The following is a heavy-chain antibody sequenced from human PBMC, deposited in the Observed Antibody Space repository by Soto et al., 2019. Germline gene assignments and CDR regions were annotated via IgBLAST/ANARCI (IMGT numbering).Heavy chain of an antibody. CDR2: IDPSDSYT. CDR3: ARPPDTAMVTDAFDI. Sequence: PGESLKISCKGSGYSFTSYWISWVRQMPGKGLEWMGRIDPSDSYTNYSPSFQGHVTISADKSISTAYLQWSSLKASDTAMYYCARPPDTAMVTDAFDIWGQGTMVTVS. V-gene: IGHV5-10-1*01. CDR1: GYSFTSYW. J-gene: IGHJ3*02. D-gene: IGHD5-18*01.